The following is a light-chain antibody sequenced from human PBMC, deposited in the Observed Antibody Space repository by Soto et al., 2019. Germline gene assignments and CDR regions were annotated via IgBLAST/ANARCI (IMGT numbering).Light chain of an antibody. Sequence: QPALTQPATVSGSPGQSITISCIGTSSVVGAYNFVSWYRQNPGKAPKLMIYDVSNRPSGVSNRFSGSKSGNTASLTISGLQAEDEADYYCTSYTTSSTWVFGGGTKVTVL. CDR2: DVS. V-gene: IGLV2-14*01. CDR3: TSYTTSSTWV. J-gene: IGLJ3*02. CDR1: SSVVGAYNF.